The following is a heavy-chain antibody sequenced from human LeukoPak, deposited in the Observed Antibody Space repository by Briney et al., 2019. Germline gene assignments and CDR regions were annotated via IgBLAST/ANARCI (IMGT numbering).Heavy chain of an antibody. D-gene: IGHD3-16*02. J-gene: IGHJ4*02. V-gene: IGHV4-39*01. CDR3: ARGDYVWGSYRYYFDY. Sequence: PSETLSLTCTVSGGSISSSNYYWGWIRQPPGKGLEWVGSIYCSGSTHYNPSLKSRVTISVDTSKNQFSLKLSSVTAADTAVYYCARGDYVWGSYRYYFDYWGQGTLVTVSS. CDR1: GGSISSSNYY. CDR2: IYCSGST.